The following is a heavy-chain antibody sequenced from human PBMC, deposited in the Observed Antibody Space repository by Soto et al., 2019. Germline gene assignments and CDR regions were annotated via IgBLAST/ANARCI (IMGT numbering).Heavy chain of an antibody. CDR3: ARFHDYGYFDY. Sequence: QVQLQESGPGLVKPSETLSLTCTVSGVSISSQYWSWIRQPPGKGLEWIGYVHYSGSINYNPSLKRRITISMDTSKNRSSLKLSSVTAADAAVYYCARFHDYGYFDYWGQGTLVPVSS. D-gene: IGHD4-17*01. CDR1: GVSISSQY. V-gene: IGHV4-59*08. J-gene: IGHJ4*02. CDR2: VHYSGSI.